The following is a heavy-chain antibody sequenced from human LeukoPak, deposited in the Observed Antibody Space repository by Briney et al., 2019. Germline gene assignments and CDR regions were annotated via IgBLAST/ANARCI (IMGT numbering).Heavy chain of an antibody. CDR1: GFTFSSYG. CDR3: AKEQWGAAAAHLYYSYGMDV. CDR2: ISYDGSNK. D-gene: IGHD6-13*01. Sequence: PGGSLRLSCAASGFTFSSYGMHWVRQAPGKGLEWVAVISYDGSNKYYADSVKGRFTISRDNSKNTLYLQMNSLRAEDTAVYYCAKEQWGAAAAHLYYSYGMDVWGQGTTVTVSS. J-gene: IGHJ6*02. V-gene: IGHV3-30*18.